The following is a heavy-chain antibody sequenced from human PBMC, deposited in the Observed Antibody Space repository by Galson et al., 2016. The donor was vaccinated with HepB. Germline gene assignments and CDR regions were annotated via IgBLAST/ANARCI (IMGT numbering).Heavy chain of an antibody. J-gene: IGHJ4*02. CDR3: ANIGIAVAGTSDF. CDR2: ISSSSSTI. CDR1: GFTFSTYS. D-gene: IGHD6-19*01. Sequence: SLRLSCEASGFTFSTYSMNWVRQAPGKGLEWVSYISSSSSTIYYADSVKGRFTISRDNAKNSLYLQMNSLTDEDTAVYYCANIGIAVAGTSDFWGQGTLVTVSS. V-gene: IGHV3-48*02.